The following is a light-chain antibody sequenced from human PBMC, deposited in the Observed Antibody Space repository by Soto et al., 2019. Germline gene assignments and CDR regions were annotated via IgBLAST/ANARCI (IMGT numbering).Light chain of an antibody. CDR1: QSITDW. CDR2: KAS. V-gene: IGKV1-5*03. CDR3: QYWDDYSWT. Sequence: DIQMTQSPSTLSASVGDRVTITCRASQSITDWLAWYQQKPGKAPKCLIYKASNFEGGVPSSFSGSGSGTEFTLTISSVQPDDFATYYCQYWDDYSWTFGQGTKVEIK. J-gene: IGKJ1*01.